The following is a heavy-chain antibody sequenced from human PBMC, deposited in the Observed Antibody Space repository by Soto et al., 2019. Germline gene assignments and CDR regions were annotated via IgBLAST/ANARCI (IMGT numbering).Heavy chain of an antibody. CDR1: GFTFGTYW. CDR2: ISSDGSGT. CDR3: SRGERSHFDS. D-gene: IGHD6-25*01. Sequence: PGGSLRLSCAVSGFTFGTYWMHWVRQVPGKGLVWVARISSDGSGTSYADSVKGRFTISRDNAKSTLFLQMNSLGADDSALYYCSRGERSHFDSWGPGTLVTVSS. V-gene: IGHV3-74*01. J-gene: IGHJ4*02.